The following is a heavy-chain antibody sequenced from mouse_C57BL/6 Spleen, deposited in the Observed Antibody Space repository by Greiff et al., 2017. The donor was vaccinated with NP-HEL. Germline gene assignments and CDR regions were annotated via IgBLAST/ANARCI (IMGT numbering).Heavy chain of an antibody. CDR1: GYSFTSYY. CDR2: IYPGSGNT. Sequence: QVQLKQSGPELVKPGASVKISCKASGYSFTSYYIHWVKQRPGQGLEWIGWIYPGSGNTKYNEKFKGKATLTADTSSSTAYMQLSSLTSEDSAVYYCASWGYGNYWYFDVWGTGTTVTVSS. CDR3: ASWGYGNYWYFDV. D-gene: IGHD2-1*01. J-gene: IGHJ1*03. V-gene: IGHV1-66*01.